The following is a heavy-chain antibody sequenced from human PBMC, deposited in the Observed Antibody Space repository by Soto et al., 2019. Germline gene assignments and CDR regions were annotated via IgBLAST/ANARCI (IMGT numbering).Heavy chain of an antibody. CDR1: GGSISSGDYY. J-gene: IGHJ4*02. D-gene: IGHD3-10*01. CDR3: ARSRITMVRGTRAAAGFDY. V-gene: IGHV4-30-4*01. CDR2: IYYSGST. Sequence: SETLSLTCTVSGGSISSGDYYWSWIRQPPGKGLEWIGYIYYSGSTYYNPSLKSRVTISVDTSKNQFSLKLSSVTAADTAVYYCARSRITMVRGTRAAAGFDYWGQGTLVTVFS.